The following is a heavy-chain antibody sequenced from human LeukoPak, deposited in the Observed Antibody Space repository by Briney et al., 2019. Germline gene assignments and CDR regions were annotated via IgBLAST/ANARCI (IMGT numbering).Heavy chain of an antibody. D-gene: IGHD1-26*01. CDR2: ISGDGGST. V-gene: IGHV3-43*02. Sequence: GSLRLSCAASGFTFDDYAMHWVRQAPGKGLEWVSLISGDGGSTYYADSVKGRFTISRDNSKNSLYLQMNSLRTEDTALYYCAKDTTAKHGPVGATTLLFDYWGQGTLVTVSS. J-gene: IGHJ4*02. CDR1: GFTFDDYA. CDR3: AKDTTAKHGPVGATTLLFDY.